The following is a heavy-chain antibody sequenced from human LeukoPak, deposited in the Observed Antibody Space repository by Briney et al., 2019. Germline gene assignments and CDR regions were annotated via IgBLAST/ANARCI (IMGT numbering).Heavy chain of an antibody. CDR2: INTYNGNT. CDR3: ARSGGHSPWGFDY. CDR1: GYNFISYG. J-gene: IGHJ4*02. Sequence: GASVKVSCKASGYNFISYGISWVRQAPGQGLEWMGWINTYNGNTNYAQNYQGRVAMTTDTSTSTSYMELRSLRSDDTAVYYCARSGGHSPWGFDYWGQGTLVTVSS. V-gene: IGHV1-18*01. D-gene: IGHD2-21*01.